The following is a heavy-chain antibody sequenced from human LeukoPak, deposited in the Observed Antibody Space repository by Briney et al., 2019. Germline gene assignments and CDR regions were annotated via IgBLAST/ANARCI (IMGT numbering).Heavy chain of an antibody. D-gene: IGHD6-13*01. CDR1: GYTFTSYY. V-gene: IGHV1-46*01. Sequence: ASVKVSCKASGYTFTSYYMHWVRQAPGQGLEWMGIINPSGGSTSYAQKFQGRVTMTRDMSTSTVYMELSSLRSEDTAVYYCARAGRRYSSTNSPDYWGQGTLVTVSS. CDR2: INPSGGST. CDR3: ARAGRRYSSTNSPDY. J-gene: IGHJ4*02.